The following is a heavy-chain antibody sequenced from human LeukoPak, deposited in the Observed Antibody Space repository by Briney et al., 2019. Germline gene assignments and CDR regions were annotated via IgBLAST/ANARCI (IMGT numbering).Heavy chain of an antibody. Sequence: SETLSLTCTVSGGSGNSGTYYWSWIRQPPGKGLEWFGNIYYSGSAYYNPSLKSRVTMSVDTSKNQFSLKLSSVTAADTAVYYCARKPIVNSAWYYFDYWGQGTLVTVSS. D-gene: IGHD3-22*01. CDR2: IYYSGSA. V-gene: IGHV4-39*07. J-gene: IGHJ4*02. CDR3: ARKPIVNSAWYYFDY. CDR1: GGSGNSGTYY.